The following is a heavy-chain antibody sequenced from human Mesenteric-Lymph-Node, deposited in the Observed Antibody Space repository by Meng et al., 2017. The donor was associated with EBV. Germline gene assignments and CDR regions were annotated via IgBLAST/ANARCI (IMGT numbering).Heavy chain of an antibody. D-gene: IGHD2-15*01. CDR1: GFTFSGYP. V-gene: IGHV3-30*04. J-gene: IGHJ4*02. CDR2: ISHDGKVQ. CDR3: ARDYSPSD. Sequence: QVHLVESGGGGAQAGTSLRLSCAASGFTFSGYPMHWVRQAPGKGLDWVALISHDGKVQYYADSVKGRFTISRDNSKNTLYLQLNSLRDEDTAVYHCARDYSPSDWGQGTLVTVSS.